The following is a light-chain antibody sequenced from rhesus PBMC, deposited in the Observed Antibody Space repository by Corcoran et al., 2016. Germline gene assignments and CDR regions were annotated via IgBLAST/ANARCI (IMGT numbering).Light chain of an antibody. V-gene: IGLV2-13*03. CDR3: SSYGSGITYS. CDR1: SSDIGANNR. CDR2: DVN. J-gene: IGLJ1*01. Sequence: QAAPTQSPSVSGSPGQSVTISCTGTSSDIGANNRVSWYQQSPGKAPKLMIYDVNKRPSGVSDRFSGSKSGSTASLTISGLQAEDEADHYCSSYGSGITYSFGDGTRLTVL.